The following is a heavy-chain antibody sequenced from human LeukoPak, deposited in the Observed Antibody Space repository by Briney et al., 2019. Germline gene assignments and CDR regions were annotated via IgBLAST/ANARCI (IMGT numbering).Heavy chain of an antibody. CDR2: MNPNSGNT. D-gene: IGHD5-12*01. CDR3: ARGRGGYDFRWY. Sequence: ASVKVSCKASGYTFTSYDINWVRQATGQGLEWMGWMNPNSGNTGYAQKFQGRVTITRNTSISTAYMELSSLRSEDTAVYYCARGRGGYDFRWYWGQGTLVTVSS. V-gene: IGHV1-8*03. J-gene: IGHJ4*02. CDR1: GYTFTSYD.